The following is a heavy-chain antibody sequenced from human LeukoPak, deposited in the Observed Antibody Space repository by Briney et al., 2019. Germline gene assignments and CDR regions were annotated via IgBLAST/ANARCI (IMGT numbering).Heavy chain of an antibody. Sequence: KPSETLSLTCTVSGASIFTYYWSWIRQPPGKGLENIGDIHYSGTTNYSPSLKSRVTISVDTSKNQFSLKLRSVTAADTAIYYCARDVAVAGDGGFDIWGQGTMVTVSS. V-gene: IGHV4-59*01. D-gene: IGHD6-19*01. CDR2: IHYSGTT. CDR1: GASIFTYY. CDR3: ARDVAVAGDGGFDI. J-gene: IGHJ3*02.